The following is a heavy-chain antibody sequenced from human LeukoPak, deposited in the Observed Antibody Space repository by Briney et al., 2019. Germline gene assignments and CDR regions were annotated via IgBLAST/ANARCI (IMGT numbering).Heavy chain of an antibody. D-gene: IGHD3-16*01. J-gene: IGHJ3*02. V-gene: IGHV3-20*04. CDR2: INLSGSMT. CDR1: GFIFDDYG. CDR3: AREGYTFGDAFDI. Sequence: GGSLRLSCAVSGFIFDDYGMSWVRQVPGKGLEWVSGINLSGSMTGYADSVKGRFTISRDNAKNTLYLQMNSLRAEDTAVYYCAREGYTFGDAFDIRGQGTMVTVSS.